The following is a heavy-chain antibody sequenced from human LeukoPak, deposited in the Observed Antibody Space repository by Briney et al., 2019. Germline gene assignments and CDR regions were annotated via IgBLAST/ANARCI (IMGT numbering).Heavy chain of an antibody. V-gene: IGHV1-18*01. Sequence: ASVNVSCKASGYSFTSNGISWVRQATGQGLERMGWISAYNGNTNYAQKLQGRVTMTTDTSTSTAYMELRSLRSDDTAVYYCAIDSSGYYSRYDYWGQGTLVTVSS. J-gene: IGHJ4*02. D-gene: IGHD3-22*01. CDR3: AIDSSGYYSRYDY. CDR1: GYSFTSNG. CDR2: ISAYNGNT.